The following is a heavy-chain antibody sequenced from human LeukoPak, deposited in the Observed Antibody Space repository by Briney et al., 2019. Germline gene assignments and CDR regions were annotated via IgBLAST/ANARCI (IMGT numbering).Heavy chain of an antibody. CDR3: ARLPRDLEGVPPSFWTHVY. J-gene: IGHJ4*02. D-gene: IGHD3/OR15-3a*01. CDR1: GYTFTSYA. Sequence: ASVKASCKASGYTFTSYAMNWVRQAPGQGLEWMGWINTNTGNPTYAQGFTGRFVFSLDTSVSTAYLQISSLKAEDTAVYYCARLPRDLEGVPPSFWTHVYWGQGTLVTVSS. CDR2: INTNTGNP. V-gene: IGHV7-4-1*02.